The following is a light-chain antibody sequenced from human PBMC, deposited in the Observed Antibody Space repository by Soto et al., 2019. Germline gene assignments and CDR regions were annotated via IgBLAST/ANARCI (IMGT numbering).Light chain of an antibody. CDR2: EAS. V-gene: IGLV2-23*01. CDR3: CSYAGSSTYV. J-gene: IGLJ2*01. Sequence: QSALTQPASVSGSPGQSITISCTGTSSNVGSYILVSWYQQHPGKAPRLMIYEASKRPSGVSNRFSGSKSGNTASLTISGLQAEDEADYYCCSYAGSSTYVFGGGTKVTVL. CDR1: SSNVGSYIL.